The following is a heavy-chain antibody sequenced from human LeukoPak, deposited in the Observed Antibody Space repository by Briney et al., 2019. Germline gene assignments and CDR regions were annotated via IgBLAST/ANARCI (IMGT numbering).Heavy chain of an antibody. V-gene: IGHV4-39*01. D-gene: IGHD2-2*01. CDR3: ARHYLSDGILSTFDP. Sequence: RSETLSLTCTVSGGSISSSPYYWGWIRQPPGKGLEWIGTIYYRGSTYSNPSLNSRVTISLDTSKNQFSLWLRSVTAADTALYYCARHYLSDGILSTFDPWGQGTLVTVSS. CDR1: GGSISSSPYY. J-gene: IGHJ5*02. CDR2: IYYRGST.